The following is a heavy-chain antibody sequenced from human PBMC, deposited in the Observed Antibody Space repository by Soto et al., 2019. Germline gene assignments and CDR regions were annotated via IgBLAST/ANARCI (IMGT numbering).Heavy chain of an antibody. D-gene: IGHD3-22*01. CDR1: GGSFSGYY. CDR3: ARGRLYYYDSSGYRRGWFDP. V-gene: IGHV4-34*01. J-gene: IGHJ5*02. CDR2: INHSGST. Sequence: QVQLQQWGAGLLKPSETLSLTCAVYGGSFSGYYWSWIRQPPGKGLEWIGEINHSGSTNYNPSLKSRVTISVDTSKNQFSLKLSSVTAADTAVYYCARGRLYYYDSSGYRRGWFDPWGQGTLVTVSS.